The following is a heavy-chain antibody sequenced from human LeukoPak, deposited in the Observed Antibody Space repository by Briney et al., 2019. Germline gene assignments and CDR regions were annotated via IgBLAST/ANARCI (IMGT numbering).Heavy chain of an antibody. V-gene: IGHV4-59*01. Sequence: SETLSLTCTVSGVSISNGFWSWIRQPPGKEPEWIGSIHNSGISNYIPSLKSRLTISRDTSKNQLSLKLRSVTAADTAIYYCVYSSGWTNFYYYGMDVWGQGTTVTVSS. CDR3: VYSSGWTNFYYYGMDV. D-gene: IGHD6-19*01. CDR2: IHNSGIS. J-gene: IGHJ6*02. CDR1: GVSISNGF.